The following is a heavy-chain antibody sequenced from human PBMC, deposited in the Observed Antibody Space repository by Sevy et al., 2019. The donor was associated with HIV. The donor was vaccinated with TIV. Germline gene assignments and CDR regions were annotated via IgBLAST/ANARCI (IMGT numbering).Heavy chain of an antibody. CDR3: ARGLYSTFDY. CDR1: GDSVSSNSAT. CDR2: TFYRSKWYN. V-gene: IGHV6-1*01. D-gene: IGHD6-13*01. J-gene: IGHJ4*02. Sequence: KQSQTLSLTCAISGDSVSSNSATWSWIRQSPSRGLEWRGRTFYRSKWYNDYAVSVKSRITVNPDTSKNQFSLQLNSVTPEDTALYYCARGLYSTFDYWDQGTLVTVSS.